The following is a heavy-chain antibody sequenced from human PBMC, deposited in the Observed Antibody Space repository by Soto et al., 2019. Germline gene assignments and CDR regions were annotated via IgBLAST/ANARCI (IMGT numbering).Heavy chain of an antibody. CDR2: INPSGGYT. CDR3: ARSLGGMVPGVMNY. CDR1: GYTFTSYY. J-gene: IGHJ4*02. Sequence: GASVKVSCKASGYTFTSYYMNWVRQAPGQGLEWLGIINPSGGYTTYAQRFLGRVTMTSDTSTSTVHMELGSLTSEDTAVYYCARSLGGMVPGVMNYWGQGTLLTVSS. V-gene: IGHV1-46*01. D-gene: IGHD3-10*01.